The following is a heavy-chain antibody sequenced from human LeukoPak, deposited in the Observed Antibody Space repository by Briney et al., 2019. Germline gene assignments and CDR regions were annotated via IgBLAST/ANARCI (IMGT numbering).Heavy chain of an antibody. CDR3: VQWLRQRYYFDY. D-gene: IGHD5-12*01. Sequence: SETLPLTCTVSGGSISSGGYYWSWIRQHPGKGLEWIGYIYYSGSTYYNPSLKSRVTISVDTSKNQFSLKLSSVTAADTAVYYCVQWLRQRYYFDYWGQGTLVTVSS. V-gene: IGHV4-31*03. CDR1: GGSISSGGYY. CDR2: IYYSGST. J-gene: IGHJ4*02.